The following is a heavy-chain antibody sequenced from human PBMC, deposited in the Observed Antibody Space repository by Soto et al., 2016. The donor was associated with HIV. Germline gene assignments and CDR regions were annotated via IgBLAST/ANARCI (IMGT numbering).Heavy chain of an antibody. CDR2: ISGSVST. CDR1: GFTFSSYA. CDR3: AKDPQYYYDSTAPFDY. J-gene: IGHJ4*02. V-gene: IGHV3-23*01. D-gene: IGHD3-22*01. Sequence: VQLLESGGGLVQPGGSLRLSCAASGFTFSSYAMSWVRQAPGKGLEWVSGISGSVSTYYADSIKGRFTISRDNSKNTLYLQMNGLTAEDTALYYCAKDPQYYYDSTAPFDYWAREPWSPSPX.